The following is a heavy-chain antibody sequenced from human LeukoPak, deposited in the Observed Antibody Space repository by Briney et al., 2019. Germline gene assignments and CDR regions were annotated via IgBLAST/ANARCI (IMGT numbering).Heavy chain of an antibody. J-gene: IGHJ4*02. Sequence: SETLSLTCAVYGGSFSGYYWSWIRQPPGKGLEWIGEINHSGSTNYNPSLKSRVTISVDTSKNQFSLKLSSVTAADTAVYYCARRYCSSTSCYHPRRYFDYWGQGTLVTVSS. CDR1: GGSFSGYY. V-gene: IGHV4-34*01. CDR2: INHSGST. CDR3: ARRYCSSTSCYHPRRYFDY. D-gene: IGHD2-2*01.